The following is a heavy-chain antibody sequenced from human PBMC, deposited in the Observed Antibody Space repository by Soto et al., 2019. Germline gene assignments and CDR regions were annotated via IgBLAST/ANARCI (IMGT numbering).Heavy chain of an antibody. D-gene: IGHD3-10*01. CDR3: AGSYIYHRLDY. V-gene: IGHV3-66*01. CDR2: IYSDGRT. CDR1: GFTVSTNY. J-gene: IGHJ4*02. Sequence: LRLSCAASGFTVSTNYMSWVRQAPGKGLEWVSLIYSDGRTYYADSVKARFTISRDDSKNTLYLQMNSLRAEDTALYYCAGSYIYHRLDYWGQGALVTVSS.